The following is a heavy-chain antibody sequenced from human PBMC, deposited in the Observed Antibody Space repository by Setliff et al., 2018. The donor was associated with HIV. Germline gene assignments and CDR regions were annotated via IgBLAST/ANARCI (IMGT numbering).Heavy chain of an antibody. CDR3: ARDSGTVVGATGPGY. V-gene: IGHV3-7*01. Sequence: GGSLRLSCAASGFTFSSYWISWVRQAPGKGLEWVANINRDGSETYYLDPVKVRFTISRDNAKNSLYLQMNSLRVDDTAVYYCARDSGTVVGATGPGYWGQGTLVTV. CDR1: GFTFSSYW. J-gene: IGHJ4*02. CDR2: INRDGSET. D-gene: IGHD1-26*01.